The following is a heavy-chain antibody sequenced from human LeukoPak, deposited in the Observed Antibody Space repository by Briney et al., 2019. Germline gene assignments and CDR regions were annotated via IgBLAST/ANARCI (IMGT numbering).Heavy chain of an antibody. V-gene: IGHV3-30-3*02. Sequence: PGRSLRLSCAASGFTFSYYPMHWVRQAPGKGLEWVAVISYNGDTEFYADSVKGRFTISRDNSKNTLYLQMNSLRAEDTAVYYCAKKEDYYDSSGYSDAFDIWGQGTMVTVSS. CDR1: GFTFSYYP. D-gene: IGHD3-22*01. CDR3: AKKEDYYDSSGYSDAFDI. J-gene: IGHJ3*02. CDR2: ISYNGDTE.